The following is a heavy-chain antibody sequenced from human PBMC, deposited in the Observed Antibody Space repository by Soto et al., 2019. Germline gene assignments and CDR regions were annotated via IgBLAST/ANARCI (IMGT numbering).Heavy chain of an antibody. CDR3: ARLSAVIGSYPYYYYGMDV. V-gene: IGHV4-39*01. CDR2: IYYSGST. D-gene: IGHD1-26*01. J-gene: IGHJ6*02. Sequence: SETLSLTCTVSGGSISSSSYYWGWIRQPPGKGLEWIGSIYYSGSTYYNPSLKSRVTISVDTSKNQFSLKLSSVTAADAAVYYCARLSAVIGSYPYYYYGMDVWGQGTTVTGSS. CDR1: GGSISSSSYY.